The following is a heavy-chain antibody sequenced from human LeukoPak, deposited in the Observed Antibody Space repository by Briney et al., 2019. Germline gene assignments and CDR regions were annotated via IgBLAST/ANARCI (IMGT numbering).Heavy chain of an antibody. J-gene: IGHJ4*02. CDR2: IYSGGST. CDR1: GFTVSSTY. V-gene: IGHV3-66*02. D-gene: IGHD6-13*01. Sequence: GGSPSLSCAASGFTVSSTYMSWLRQAPGKGLEWVSVIYSGGSTYYADSVKGRFTISRDNSKNTLYLEMNSLRAEDTAVYYCARDSNYDYWGQGTLVTVSS. CDR3: ARDSNYDY.